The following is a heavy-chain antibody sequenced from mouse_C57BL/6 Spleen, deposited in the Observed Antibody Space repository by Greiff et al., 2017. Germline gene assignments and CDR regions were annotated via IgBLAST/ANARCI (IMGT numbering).Heavy chain of an antibody. CDR1: GYTFTSYG. Sequence: QVQLQQSGAELARPGASVKLSCKASGYTFTSYGISWVKQRTGQGLEWIGEIYPRSGNTYYNEKFKGKATLTVDTSSSTAYMQLSSLTSEDSAVYYCARGQYYGSSPYYFDYWGQGTTLTVSS. CDR2: IYPRSGNT. V-gene: IGHV1-81*01. J-gene: IGHJ2*01. D-gene: IGHD1-1*01. CDR3: ARGQYYGSSPYYFDY.